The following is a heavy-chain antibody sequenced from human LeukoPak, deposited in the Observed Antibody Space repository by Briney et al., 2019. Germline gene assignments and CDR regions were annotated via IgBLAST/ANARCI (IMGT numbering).Heavy chain of an antibody. Sequence: SETLSLTCTVSGGSISSYYWSWIRQPPGKGLEWIGYIYYSGSTNYNPSLKSRVTISVDTSKNQFSLKLSSVTAADAAVYYCARVDSSSWYYFDYWGQGTLVTVSS. CDR3: ARVDSSSWYYFDY. V-gene: IGHV4-59*01. D-gene: IGHD6-13*01. J-gene: IGHJ4*02. CDR1: GGSISSYY. CDR2: IYYSGST.